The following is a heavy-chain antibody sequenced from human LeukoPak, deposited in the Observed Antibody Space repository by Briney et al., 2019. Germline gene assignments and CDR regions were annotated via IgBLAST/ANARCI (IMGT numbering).Heavy chain of an antibody. V-gene: IGHV4-34*01. Sequence: SETLSLTCAVYGGSFIGFHWNWVRQPPGKGREWIGDINHIGSTNYNPSLQSRVTISVDPSKNPFSLNLSSVTAADTAVYYCAPPPYYYEANGYSVAWGQGTLVTVSS. CDR1: GGSFIGFH. J-gene: IGHJ5*02. CDR2: INHIGST. CDR3: APPPYYYEANGYSVA. D-gene: IGHD3-22*01.